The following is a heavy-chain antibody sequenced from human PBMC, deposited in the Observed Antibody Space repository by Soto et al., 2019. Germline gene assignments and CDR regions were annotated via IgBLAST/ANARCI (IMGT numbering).Heavy chain of an antibody. CDR3: AIDGVGRATGFDY. Sequence: QVHLVQSGAEVKTPGASIKVSCKTSGYTFTDYYINWVRQAPGQGLEWLGRAIPNSGYRNSPQKFKPRLTMTWDTSVTTAYMELGGLTFADTAIYYCAIDGVGRATGFDYWGPGTLVTVSS. V-gene: IGHV1-2*06. CDR2: AIPNSGYR. D-gene: IGHD3-3*01. CDR1: GYTFTDYY. J-gene: IGHJ4*02.